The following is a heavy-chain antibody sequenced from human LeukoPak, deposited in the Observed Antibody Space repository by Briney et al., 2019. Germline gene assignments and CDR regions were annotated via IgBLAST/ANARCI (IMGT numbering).Heavy chain of an antibody. Sequence: PGGSLRLSCAASGFTFRDYAMNWVRQAPGKGLEWVSSIASRGTSYADSVKGRFTISRDDSKNTLFLAMNSLRVDDTAVYYCVKGLEVFASWGQGTLVTVSS. CDR3: VKGLEVFAS. CDR1: GFTFRDYA. CDR2: IASRGT. V-gene: IGHV3-23*01. J-gene: IGHJ5*01. D-gene: IGHD5-12*01.